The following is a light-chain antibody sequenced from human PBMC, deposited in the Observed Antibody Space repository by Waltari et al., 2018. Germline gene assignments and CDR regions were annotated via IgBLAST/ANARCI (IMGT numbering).Light chain of an antibody. CDR3: QQYYDTLWT. J-gene: IGKJ1*01. CDR2: DAS. Sequence: EILVTQSPATLSVPPGEGATLSCRASRGVGSALAWYQQKPGQAPRLLIFDASARATGIPARFSGSGSGTEFTLSISSLQAEDVAVYYCQQYYDTLWTFGQGTKVEIK. CDR1: RGVGSA. V-gene: IGKV3-15*01.